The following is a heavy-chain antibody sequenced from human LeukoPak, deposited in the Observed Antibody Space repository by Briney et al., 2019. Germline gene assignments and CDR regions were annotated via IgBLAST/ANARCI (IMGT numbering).Heavy chain of an antibody. J-gene: IGHJ4*02. CDR2: IWYDGSNK. Sequence: PGRSLRLSCAASGFTFSSYGMHWVRQAPGKGLEWVAVIWYDGSNKYYADSVKGRFTISRDNSKNTLYLQMNSLRAEDTAVYYCARDHCDFWSGYCGTTWYFDYWGQGTLVTVSS. D-gene: IGHD3-3*01. CDR3: ARDHCDFWSGYCGTTWYFDY. V-gene: IGHV3-33*01. CDR1: GFTFSSYG.